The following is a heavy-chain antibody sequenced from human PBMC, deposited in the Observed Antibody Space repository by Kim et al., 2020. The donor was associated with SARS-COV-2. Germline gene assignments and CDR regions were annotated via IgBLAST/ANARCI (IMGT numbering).Heavy chain of an antibody. V-gene: IGHV3-30*03. CDR2: ISYDGSNK. CDR3: ATGMYYFDY. CDR1: GFTFSSYG. Sequence: GGSLRLSCAASGFTFSSYGMHWVRQAPGKGLEWVAVISYDGSNKYYADSVKGRFTISRDNSKNTLYLQMNSLRAEDTAVYYCATGMYYFDYWGQGTLVTVSS. J-gene: IGHJ4*02.